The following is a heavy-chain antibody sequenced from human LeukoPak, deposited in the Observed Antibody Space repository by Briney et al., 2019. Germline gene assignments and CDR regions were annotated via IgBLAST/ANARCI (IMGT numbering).Heavy chain of an antibody. Sequence: GRSLRLSCAASGFTFSSYGMHWVRQAPGKGLEWVAVISYDGSNKYYADSVKGRFTISRDNSKNTLYLQMSSLRAEDTAVYYCAKPKTAYGDYPNSFDYWGQGTLVTVSS. CDR2: ISYDGSNK. CDR3: AKPKTAYGDYPNSFDY. J-gene: IGHJ4*02. CDR1: GFTFSSYG. D-gene: IGHD4-17*01. V-gene: IGHV3-30*18.